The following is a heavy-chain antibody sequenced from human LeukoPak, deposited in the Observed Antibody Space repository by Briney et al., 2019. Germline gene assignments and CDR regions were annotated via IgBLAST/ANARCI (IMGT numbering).Heavy chain of an antibody. CDR2: IYYSGST. Sequence: SETLSLTCTVSGGSISSGGYYWSWIRQHPGKGLEWIGYIYYSGSTYYNPSLKSRVTISVDTSKNQFSLKLSPVTAADTAVYYCARGFNTRGTMVQGRNWFDPWGQGTLVTVSS. V-gene: IGHV4-31*03. J-gene: IGHJ5*02. CDR3: ARGFNTRGTMVQGRNWFDP. CDR1: GGSISSGGYY. D-gene: IGHD3-10*01.